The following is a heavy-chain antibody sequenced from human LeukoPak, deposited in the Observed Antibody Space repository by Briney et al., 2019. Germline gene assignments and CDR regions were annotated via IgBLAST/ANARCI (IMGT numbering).Heavy chain of an antibody. CDR3: ARGNSGSHWGDHYFYMDV. CDR2: ITHNGGT. D-gene: IGHD1-26*01. J-gene: IGHJ6*03. CDR1: GGSFRGYF. Sequence: KSSETLSLTCAVYGGSFRGYFWGWVRQTPGKGLEWLGEITHNGGTNYMPSLSGRVSVFRDVSKNQFSLKLSSVTAADTGVYYCARGNSGSHWGDHYFYMDVWGKGTTVIVSS. V-gene: IGHV4-34*01.